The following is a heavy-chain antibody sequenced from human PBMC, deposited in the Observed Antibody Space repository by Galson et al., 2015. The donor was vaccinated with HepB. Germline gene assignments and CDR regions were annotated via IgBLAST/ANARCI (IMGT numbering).Heavy chain of an antibody. CDR2: INSVSSHI. CDR1: GFTFSSYS. V-gene: IGHV3-21*06. Sequence: SLRLSCAAYGFTFSSYSMTWVRQAPGMGLEWVSSINSVSSHIYYADSVRGRFTISRDNAKNSLYLQMTSLRTEDTAVYYCAVDCSSPSCPHYWGQGTLVTVSS. CDR3: AVDCSSPSCPHY. J-gene: IGHJ4*02. D-gene: IGHD2-2*01.